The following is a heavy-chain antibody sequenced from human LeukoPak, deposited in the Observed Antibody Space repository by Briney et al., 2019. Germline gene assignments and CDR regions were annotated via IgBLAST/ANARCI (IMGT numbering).Heavy chain of an antibody. D-gene: IGHD3-10*01. V-gene: IGHV3-53*01. Sequence: GGSLRLSCAASEFSVGSNYMTWVRQAPGKGLEWVSVIYSGGTTYYADSVKGRFTITRDKSQNTLYLQMNSPRAEDTAIYYCARTDYGSGSYSDYWGQGTLVTVSS. J-gene: IGHJ4*02. CDR1: EFSVGSNY. CDR2: IYSGGTT. CDR3: ARTDYGSGSYSDY.